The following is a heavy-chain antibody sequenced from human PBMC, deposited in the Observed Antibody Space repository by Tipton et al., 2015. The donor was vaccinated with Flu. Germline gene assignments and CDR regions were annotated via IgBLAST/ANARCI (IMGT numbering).Heavy chain of an antibody. J-gene: IGHJ4*02. CDR3: ARAVGRLVVLN. CDR1: GYTFTSYA. V-gene: IGHV1-3*01. Sequence: QVQLVQSGAEVKKPGASVKVSCKASGYTFTSYAMHWVRQAPGQRLEWMGWINAGNGNTKYSQKFQGRVTITRDTSASTAYMELSSLRPEDTAVYYCARAVGRLVVLNWGQGTLVTVSS. D-gene: IGHD2-8*02. CDR2: INAGNGNT.